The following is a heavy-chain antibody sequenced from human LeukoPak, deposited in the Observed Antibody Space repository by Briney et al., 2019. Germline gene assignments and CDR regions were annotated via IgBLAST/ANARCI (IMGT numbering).Heavy chain of an antibody. CDR1: GYSFTNYW. CDR3: VRAPYFQH. Sequence: GESLKISCKGSGYSFTNYWIGWVRQMPGKGLQWMGIVYPGDSDTRYSPSFQGQVTISADKSVSTAYLQWSSLRASDTAMYYCVRAPYFQHWGQGTLVTVSS. V-gene: IGHV5-51*01. J-gene: IGHJ1*01. CDR2: VYPGDSDT.